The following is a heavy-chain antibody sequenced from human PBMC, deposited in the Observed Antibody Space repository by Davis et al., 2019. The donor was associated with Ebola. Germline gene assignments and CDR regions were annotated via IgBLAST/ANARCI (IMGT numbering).Heavy chain of an antibody. J-gene: IGHJ4*02. V-gene: IGHV5-51*01. CDR1: GYSFTSYW. D-gene: IGHD6-13*01. CDR2: IYPGDSDT. CDR3: ARGDFLAAAGYYFDF. Sequence: GESLKISCKGSGYSFTSYWIGWVRQMPGKGLEWMGIIYPGDSDTRYSPSFQGQVTISADKSITTAYLQWNSLKVSDTAMYYCARGDFLAAAGYYFDFWGQGTLVTVSS.